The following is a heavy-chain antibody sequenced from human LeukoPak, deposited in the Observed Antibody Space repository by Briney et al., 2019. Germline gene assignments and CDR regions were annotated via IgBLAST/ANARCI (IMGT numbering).Heavy chain of an antibody. CDR2: INPNSGGT. V-gene: IGHV1-2*04. D-gene: IGHD6-19*01. Sequence: GASVKVSCKASGYTFTGYYMHWVRQAPGQGLEWMGWINPNSGGTNYAQKFQGWVTMTRDTSISTAYMELSRLRSDDTAVYYCARPTQIWTNQPFSSGWFSFDYWGQGTLVTVSS. CDR1: GYTFTGYY. CDR3: ARPTQIWTNQPFSSGWFSFDY. J-gene: IGHJ4*02.